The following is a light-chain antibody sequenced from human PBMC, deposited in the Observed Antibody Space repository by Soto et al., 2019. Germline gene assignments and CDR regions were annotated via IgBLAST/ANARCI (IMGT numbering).Light chain of an antibody. J-gene: IGKJ4*01. CDR3: QQRSNWLT. Sequence: EIVTTQSPATLSVSPGERVTLSFRASQSVNNNLAWYQQKPGQAPRLLIYDASNRATGIPARFSGSGSGTDFTLTISSLEPEDFAVYYCQQRSNWLTFGGGTKVDIK. CDR1: QSVNNN. CDR2: DAS. V-gene: IGKV3-11*01.